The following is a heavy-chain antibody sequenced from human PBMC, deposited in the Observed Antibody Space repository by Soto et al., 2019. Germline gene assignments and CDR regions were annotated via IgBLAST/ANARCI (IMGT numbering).Heavy chain of an antibody. CDR3: ARVTYGDYYFDS. Sequence: GGSLRLSCAASGFTFSSYSMNWVRQAPGKGLEWVSSIRSSSSYIYYADSVKGRFTLSRDNARNSLYLQMNGLRVEDTAVYFCARVTYGDYYFDSWGQGTLVTVSS. CDR2: IRSSSSYI. CDR1: GFTFSSYS. J-gene: IGHJ4*02. V-gene: IGHV3-21*01. D-gene: IGHD4-17*01.